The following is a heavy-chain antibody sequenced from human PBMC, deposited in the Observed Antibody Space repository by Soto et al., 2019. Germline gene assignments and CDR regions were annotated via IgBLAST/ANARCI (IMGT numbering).Heavy chain of an antibody. CDR2: IWYDGSNE. V-gene: IGHV3-33*06. J-gene: IGHJ3*02. D-gene: IGHD3-9*01. Sequence: PGGSLRLSCAASEFTFSNYGMHWVRQAPGKGLEWVAVIWYDGSNEYYTDSVKGRFTISRDNSNNMLYLQMNSLRAEDTAVYYCAKDPYYDIVWAFHIWGQGTMVTVSS. CDR3: AKDPYYDIVWAFHI. CDR1: EFTFSNYG.